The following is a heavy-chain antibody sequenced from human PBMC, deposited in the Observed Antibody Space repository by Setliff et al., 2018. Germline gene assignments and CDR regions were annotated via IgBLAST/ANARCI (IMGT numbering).Heavy chain of an antibody. V-gene: IGHV4-34*01. J-gene: IGHJ3*02. CDR3: ARRWNFGPYGSGIHDGFDM. Sequence: SETLSLTCAVYDGSFSDYYWSWIRQPPGKGLEWIGEINHYGCTSYKSSLKSRVTISVDTSKTQFSLKLSSVTAADTAVYYCARRWNFGPYGSGIHDGFDMWGQGTMVTVSS. CDR2: INHYGCT. CDR1: DGSFSDYY. D-gene: IGHD3-10*01.